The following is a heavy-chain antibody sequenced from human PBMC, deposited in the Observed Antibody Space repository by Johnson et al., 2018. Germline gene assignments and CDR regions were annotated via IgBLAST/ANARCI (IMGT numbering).Heavy chain of an antibody. D-gene: IGHD1-26*01. CDR1: GFTFSDYY. CDR3: VRDRWDPGIVGAHDAFDI. CDR2: ISGSDNTI. J-gene: IGHJ3*02. V-gene: IGHV3-11*01. Sequence: QVQLVQSGGGLVKPGGSLRLSCAASGFTFSDYYMSWIRQAPGRGLEWVSYISGSDNTIYYADSVKGRFTISRDNAKNSLYLQMNSLRAGDTAVYYCVRDRWDPGIVGAHDAFDIWGQGTMVTVSS.